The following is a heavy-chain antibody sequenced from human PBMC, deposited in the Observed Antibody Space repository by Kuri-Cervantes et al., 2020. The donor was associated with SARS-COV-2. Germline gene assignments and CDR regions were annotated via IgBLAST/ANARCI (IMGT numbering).Heavy chain of an antibody. Sequence: GGSLRLSCAASGFTFDDYAMHWVRQAPGKGLEWVANIKQDGSEKYYVDSVKGRFTISRDNAKNSLYLQMNSLRDEDTAVYHCASLYDFYYWGQGTLVTVSS. CDR2: IKQDGSEK. D-gene: IGHD3-3*01. CDR1: GFTFDDYA. J-gene: IGHJ4*02. V-gene: IGHV3-7*01. CDR3: ASLYDFYY.